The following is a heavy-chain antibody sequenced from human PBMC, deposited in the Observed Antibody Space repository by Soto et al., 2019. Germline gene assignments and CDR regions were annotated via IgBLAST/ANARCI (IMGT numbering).Heavy chain of an antibody. D-gene: IGHD6-6*01. J-gene: IGHJ4*02. Sequence: QVQLVQSGAEVKKPWASVKVSCKASGYTFTSYGIRWVRQAPGQGREWMGGISAYNGNTNYAQKLKGRVTTTTDTATSTADLELRSLRSDDTTVYYGARDSPLSRSSSSGLRDYWGQGTLVTVSS. CDR2: ISAYNGNT. V-gene: IGHV1-18*04. CDR1: GYTFTSYG. CDR3: ARDSPLSRSSSSGLRDY.